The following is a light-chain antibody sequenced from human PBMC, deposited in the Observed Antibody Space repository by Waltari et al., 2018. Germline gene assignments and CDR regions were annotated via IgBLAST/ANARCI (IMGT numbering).Light chain of an antibody. CDR3: CSFAGSSPHVV. J-gene: IGLJ2*01. CDR1: SSDVGTYNL. Sequence: QSALTQPASVSGSPGQSITISCTGTSSDVGTYNLVSWYQHHPGKAPKLMIYESTKRPSGVSNRVSGSKSGNTASLTIAGLQAEDEADYYCCSFAGSSPHVVFGGGTKLTVL. V-gene: IGLV2-23*01. CDR2: EST.